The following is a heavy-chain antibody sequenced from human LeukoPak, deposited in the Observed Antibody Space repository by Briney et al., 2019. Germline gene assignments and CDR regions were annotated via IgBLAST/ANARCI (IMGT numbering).Heavy chain of an antibody. Sequence: ASVKVSCKASGYTFTSYGISWVRQAPGQGLEWMGWISAYNGNTNYAQKLQGRVTVTTDTSTSTAYMELRSLRSDDTAVYYCARDPDPRDYYDFWSGYYSFDYWGQGTLVTVSS. CDR1: GYTFTSYG. V-gene: IGHV1-18*01. CDR3: ARDPDPRDYYDFWSGYYSFDY. CDR2: ISAYNGNT. J-gene: IGHJ4*02. D-gene: IGHD3-3*01.